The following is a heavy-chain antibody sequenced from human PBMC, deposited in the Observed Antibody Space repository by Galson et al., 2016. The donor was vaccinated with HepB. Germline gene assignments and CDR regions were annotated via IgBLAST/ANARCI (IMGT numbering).Heavy chain of an antibody. V-gene: IGHV5-10-1*01. J-gene: IGHJ6*02. CDR3: ARALEYGSRNYYDYYAMDV. CDR2: IDPDDSYT. CDR1: GYRLTDYW. D-gene: IGHD4-17*01. Sequence: QSGAEVKEPGESLRISCQGSGYRLTDYWITWVRQVPGKGLQWMGRIDPDDSYTNYTPSFQGPVTISVDKSINTAYLQWSTLKASDTAIYYCARALEYGSRNYYDYYAMDVWGPGTTVIVSS.